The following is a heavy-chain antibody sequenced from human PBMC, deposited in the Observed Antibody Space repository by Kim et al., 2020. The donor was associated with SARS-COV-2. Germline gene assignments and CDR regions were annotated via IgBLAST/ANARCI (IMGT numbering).Heavy chain of an antibody. D-gene: IGHD3-22*01. Sequence: GESLKISCKGSGYSFTSYWIGWVRQMPGKGLEWMGIIYPGDSDTRYSPSFQGQVTISADKSISTAYLQWSSLKASDTAMYYCARCSGDWAEEDYYDSSGYYFDYWGQGTLVTVSS. CDR2: IYPGDSDT. J-gene: IGHJ4*02. CDR1: GYSFTSYW. V-gene: IGHV5-51*01. CDR3: ARCSGDWAEEDYYDSSGYYFDY.